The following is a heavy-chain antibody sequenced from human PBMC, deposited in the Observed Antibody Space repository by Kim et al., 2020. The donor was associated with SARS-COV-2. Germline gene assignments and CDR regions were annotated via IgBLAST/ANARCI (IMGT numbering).Heavy chain of an antibody. V-gene: IGHV4-39*01. CDR3: ARRGWEIPFDS. CDR1: GGSISSSSYY. D-gene: IGHD1-26*01. J-gene: IGHJ4*02. CDR2: IYYSGST. Sequence: SETLSLTCTVSGGSISSSSYYWGWIRQPPGKGLEWIGSIYYSGSTYYNPSLKSRVTISVDTSKNQFSLKLSSVTAADTAVYYCARRGWEIPFDSWGQGTLVTVSS.